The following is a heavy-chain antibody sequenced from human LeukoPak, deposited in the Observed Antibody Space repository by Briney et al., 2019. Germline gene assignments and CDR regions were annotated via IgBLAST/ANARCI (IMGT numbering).Heavy chain of an antibody. CDR3: AKRERGGSINWFDP. CDR2: ISGDAVTS. Sequence: GGSLRLSCAASGFTFKNYAMNWVRQSPGQGLEWVSTISGDAVTSWYADSVKGRFTVSRDNSKNIVFLQMNNLRAEDTAVYYCAKRERGGSINWFDPWGQGTLVTGSP. CDR1: GFTFKNYA. D-gene: IGHD2-15*01. V-gene: IGHV3-23*01. J-gene: IGHJ5*02.